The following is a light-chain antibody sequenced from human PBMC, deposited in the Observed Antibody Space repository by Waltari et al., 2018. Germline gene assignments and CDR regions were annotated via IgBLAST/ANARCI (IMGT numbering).Light chain of an antibody. J-gene: IGKJ4*01. CDR2: DTS. Sequence: EIVLIQSPATLALSPGERATLPCRASQSVRNYLAWFQQKPGQVPRLLIYDTSNRGTGVPARFSGSGSGTDFTLTISSLESEDFAVYYCQQCSSWPLTFGGGTKVQIK. CDR3: QQCSSWPLT. V-gene: IGKV3-11*01. CDR1: QSVRNY.